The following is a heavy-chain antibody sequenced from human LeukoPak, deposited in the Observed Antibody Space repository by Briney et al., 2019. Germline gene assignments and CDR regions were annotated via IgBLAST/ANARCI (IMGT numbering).Heavy chain of an antibody. CDR3: ARGRPLIYGY. D-gene: IGHD2-8*01. J-gene: IGHJ4*02. CDR2: IYYSGST. V-gene: IGHV4-59*01. CDR1: GGSISSYY. Sequence: SETLSLACTVSGGSISSYYWSWIRQPPGKGLEWIGYIYYSGSTNYNPSLKSRVTISVDTSKNQFSLKLSPVTAADTAVYYCARGRPLIYGYWGQGTLVTVSS.